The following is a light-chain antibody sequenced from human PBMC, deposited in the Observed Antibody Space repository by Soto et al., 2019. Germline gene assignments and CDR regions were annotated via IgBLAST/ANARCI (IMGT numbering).Light chain of an antibody. CDR1: QSVSNNY. Sequence: EIVLTQSPGTLSLSPGERATLSCRASQSVSNNYLAWYQQKPGQAPRLLIYGASNRATGIPARFSGSGSGTDFTLTISSLEPEDFAVYYCQQRSNWPLFTFGPGTKVDIK. V-gene: IGKV3-11*01. J-gene: IGKJ3*01. CDR2: GAS. CDR3: QQRSNWPLFT.